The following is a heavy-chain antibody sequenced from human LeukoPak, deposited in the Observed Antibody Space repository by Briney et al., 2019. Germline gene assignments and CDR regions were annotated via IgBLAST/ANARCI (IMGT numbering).Heavy chain of an antibody. V-gene: IGHV4-59*12. CDR1: GGSISSYY. CDR2: IYYSGST. Sequence: SETLSLTCTVSGGSISSYYWSWIRQPPGKGLEWIGYIYYSGSTNYNPSLKSRVTISVETSKNQFSLKLSSVTAADTSVYYCARRTFGGVIKYWGQGTLVTVSS. CDR3: ARRTFGGVIKY. J-gene: IGHJ4*02. D-gene: IGHD3-16*02.